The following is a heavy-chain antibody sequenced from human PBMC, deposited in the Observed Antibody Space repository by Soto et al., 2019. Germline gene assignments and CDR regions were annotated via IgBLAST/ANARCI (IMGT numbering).Heavy chain of an antibody. Sequence: QVQLVESGGGVVQPGRSLRLSCAASGFTFSSYGMHWVRQAPGKGLEWVAVISYDGSNKYYADSVKGRFTISRDNSKNTLYLQMNSLRAEDTAVYYCAKPWEVELWPDYWGQGTLVTVSS. V-gene: IGHV3-30*18. CDR3: AKPWEVELWPDY. D-gene: IGHD5-18*01. J-gene: IGHJ4*02. CDR2: ISYDGSNK. CDR1: GFTFSSYG.